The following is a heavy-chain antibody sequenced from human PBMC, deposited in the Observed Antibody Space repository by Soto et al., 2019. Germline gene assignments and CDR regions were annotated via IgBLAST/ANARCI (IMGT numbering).Heavy chain of an antibody. V-gene: IGHV5-10-1*01. CDR3: ARRTANYYYYGMDV. D-gene: IGHD5-18*01. CDR1: GYSFTSYW. Sequence: GESLKISCNGSGYSFTSYWISWVRQMPGKGLEWMGRIDPSDSYTNYSPSFQGHVTISADKSISTAYLQWSSLKASDTAMYYCARRTANYYYYGMDVWGQGTTVTVSS. J-gene: IGHJ6*02. CDR2: IDPSDSYT.